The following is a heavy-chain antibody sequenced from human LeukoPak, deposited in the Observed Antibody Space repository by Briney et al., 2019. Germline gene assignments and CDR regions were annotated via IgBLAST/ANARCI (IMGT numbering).Heavy chain of an antibody. CDR2: ISGSGDNT. CDR1: GFTFSTHA. Sequence: GGSLRLSCAASGFTFSTHAMTWVRRTPGKGLEWVSGISGSGDNTLYADSVKGRFTISRDNSKNTLYLEMNSLRAEDTAIYYCAKMKGHPLPKYYMDVWGQGTTVTVSS. J-gene: IGHJ6*01. D-gene: IGHD1-26*01. V-gene: IGHV3-23*01. CDR3: AKMKGHPLPKYYMDV.